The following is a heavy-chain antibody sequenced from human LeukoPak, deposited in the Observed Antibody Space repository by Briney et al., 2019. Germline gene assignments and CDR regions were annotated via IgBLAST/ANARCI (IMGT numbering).Heavy chain of an antibody. J-gene: IGHJ4*02. CDR3: ARLRTHNDN. V-gene: IGHV3-7*01. D-gene: IGHD4-17*01. Sequence: GGSLRLSCAASGFTFRSYWMSWVRQAPGKGLEWVANIKEDGSEKYYVDSVKGRFIISRDNAENSLDLQMNSLRAEDTAVYYCARLRTHNDNWGQGTLVTVSS. CDR2: IKEDGSEK. CDR1: GFTFRSYW.